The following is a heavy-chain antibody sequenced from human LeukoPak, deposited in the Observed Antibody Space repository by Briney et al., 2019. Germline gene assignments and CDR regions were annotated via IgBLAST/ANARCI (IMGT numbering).Heavy chain of an antibody. CDR3: ARRDFWSGYWDY. J-gene: IGHJ4*02. Sequence: SQTLSLTCTVSGGSISSGGYYWSWIRQPPGKGLEWIGYIYHSGSTYYNPSLKSRVTISVDRSKNQFSLKLSSVTAADTAVYYCARRDFWSGYWDYWGQGTLVTVSS. CDR1: GGSISSGGYY. CDR2: IYHSGST. V-gene: IGHV4-30-2*01. D-gene: IGHD3-3*01.